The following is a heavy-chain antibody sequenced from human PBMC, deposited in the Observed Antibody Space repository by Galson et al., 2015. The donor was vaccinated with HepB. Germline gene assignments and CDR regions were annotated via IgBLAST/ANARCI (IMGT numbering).Heavy chain of an antibody. CDR1: GYTFTSYY. V-gene: IGHV1-46*03. CDR2: INPSGGST. D-gene: IGHD2-2*01. J-gene: IGHJ3*02. CDR3: ARDLAIGSGLFAFDI. Sequence: SVKVSCKASGYTFTSYYMHWVRQAPGQGLEWMGIINPSGGSTSYAQKFQGRVTMTRDTSTSTVYMELSSLRSEDTAVYYCARDLAIGSGLFAFDIWGQGTMVTVSS.